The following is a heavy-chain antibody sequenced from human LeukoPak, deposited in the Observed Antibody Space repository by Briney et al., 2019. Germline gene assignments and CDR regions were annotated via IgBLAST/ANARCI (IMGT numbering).Heavy chain of an antibody. D-gene: IGHD2-2*02. CDR1: GFTFSSYA. J-gene: IGHJ3*02. CDR3: AKGYCSSTSCYRLGAFDI. Sequence: GGSLRLSCAASGFTFSSYAMTWVRQAPGRGLEWVSSISGSGAGSYYADSVKGRFTISRDNSKNTLYLQMNSLRAEDTAVYYCAKGYCSSTSCYRLGAFDIWGQGTMVTVSS. V-gene: IGHV3-23*01. CDR2: ISGSGAGS.